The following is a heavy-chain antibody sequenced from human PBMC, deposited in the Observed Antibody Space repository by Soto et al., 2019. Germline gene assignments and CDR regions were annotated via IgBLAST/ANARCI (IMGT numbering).Heavy chain of an antibody. D-gene: IGHD4-17*01. J-gene: IGHJ4*02. CDR2: IDARDSQT. CDR3: ARHDFGDYVYSFDN. CDR1: GYTFTSYW. Sequence: ESLEIACKGSGYTFTSYWISWVREMPGKGLEWMGRIDARDSQTNYSPSFQGHVTISADKSFNTVYLQWSSLKASDTAMYYCARHDFGDYVYSFDNWGQGTLVTVSS. V-gene: IGHV5-10-1*01.